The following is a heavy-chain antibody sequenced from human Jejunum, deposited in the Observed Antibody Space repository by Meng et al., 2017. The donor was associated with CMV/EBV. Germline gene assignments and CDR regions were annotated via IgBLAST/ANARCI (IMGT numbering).Heavy chain of an antibody. CDR2: INAYNGDT. V-gene: IGHV1-18*01. J-gene: IGHJ4*02. D-gene: IGHD1-14*01. CDR1: GYTFTNYV. Sequence: QAQLVQSGGGVKKPGASVKVSCKASGYTFTNYVITWVRQAPGQGLEWMGWINAYNGDTNYAQTLQGRVTMTTDTSTSTAYMELRSLRSDDTAVYYCARGRRNEPLFDYWGQGTLVTVSS. CDR3: ARGRRNEPLFDY.